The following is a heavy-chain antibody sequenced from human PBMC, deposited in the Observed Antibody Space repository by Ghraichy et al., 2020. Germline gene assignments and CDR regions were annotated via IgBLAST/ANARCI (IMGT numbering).Heavy chain of an antibody. V-gene: IGHV4-59*01. CDR1: GGSISSYY. CDR2: IYYSGST. CDR3: ARGIDSSGYYSD. Sequence: SETLSLTCTVSGGSISSYYWSWIRQPPGKGLEWIGYIYYSGSTNYNPSLKSRVTISVDTSKNQFSLKLSSVTAADTAVYYCARGIDSSGYYSDWGQGTLVTVSS. D-gene: IGHD3-22*01. J-gene: IGHJ4*02.